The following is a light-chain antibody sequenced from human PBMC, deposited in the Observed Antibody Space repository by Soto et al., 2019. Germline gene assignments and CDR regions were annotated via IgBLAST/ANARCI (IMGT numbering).Light chain of an antibody. V-gene: IGKV3-20*01. CDR1: QSVSSSY. CDR3: QQYGSSQIT. J-gene: IGKJ5*01. CDR2: GAS. Sequence: EIVLTQSPGTLSLSPGERATLSCRASQSVSSSYLAWYQQKPGQAPRLLIYGASSRATGIPDRFSGSGPGTDFTLNISTLEPEDFAVYYCQQYGSSQITFGQVTRLEIK.